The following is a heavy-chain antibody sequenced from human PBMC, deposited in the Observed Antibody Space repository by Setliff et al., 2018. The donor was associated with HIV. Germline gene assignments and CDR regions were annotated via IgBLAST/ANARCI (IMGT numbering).Heavy chain of an antibody. D-gene: IGHD2-2*01. V-gene: IGHV4-59*01. Sequence: PSETLSLTCTVSGGSISSYYWSWIRQPPGKGLEWTGYIYYSGSTNYNPSLKSRVTISVDTSKNQFSLKLSSVTAADTAVYYCARGDTSYYYYYMDVWGKGTTVTVSS. CDR1: GGSISSYY. CDR3: ARGDTSYYYYYMDV. CDR2: IYYSGST. J-gene: IGHJ6*03.